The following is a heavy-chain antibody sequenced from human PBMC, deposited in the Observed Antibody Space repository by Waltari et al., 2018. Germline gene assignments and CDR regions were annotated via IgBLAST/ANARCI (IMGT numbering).Heavy chain of an antibody. Sequence: QVQLQESGPGLVKPSGPLSLTCAVSGGSISSNNWWSWVRQPPGKGLEWIGEIYHSGSTNYTPSLKSRVTISVDKSKNQFSLKLSSVTAADTAVYYCARAQGWSSGYLRFDYWGQGTLVTVSS. V-gene: IGHV4-4*02. CDR3: ARAQGWSSGYLRFDY. CDR1: GGSISSNNW. J-gene: IGHJ4*02. D-gene: IGHD3-22*01. CDR2: IYHSGST.